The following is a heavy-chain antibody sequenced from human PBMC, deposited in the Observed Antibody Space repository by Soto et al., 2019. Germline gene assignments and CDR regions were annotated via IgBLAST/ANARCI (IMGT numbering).Heavy chain of an antibody. CDR2: INPNNGNT. CDR3: ARLKYSGYDKSPFDY. V-gene: IGHV1-2*02. D-gene: IGHD5-12*01. CDR1: GYTFTGYY. J-gene: IGHJ4*02. Sequence: ASVKVSCKASGYTFTGYYMHWVRQAPGQGLEWMGWINPNNGNTNYAQKFQGRVTISVDTSKDQFSLKLNSVTAADTAVYYCARLKYSGYDKSPFDYWGQGTLVTVSS.